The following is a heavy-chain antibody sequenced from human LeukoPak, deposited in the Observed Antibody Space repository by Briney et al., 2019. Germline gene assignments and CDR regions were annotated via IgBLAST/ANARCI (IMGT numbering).Heavy chain of an antibody. V-gene: IGHV3-23*01. D-gene: IGHD3-22*01. CDR1: GFTFSSYA. CDR3: AKANYYDSSGYYRHRGY. Sequence: GGSLRLSCAASGFTFSSYAMSWVRQAPGKGLEWVSAISGSGGSTYYADSVKGRFTISRDNSKNTLYLQMNSLRAEDTAVYYCAKANYYDSSGYYRHRGYWGQGTLVTVSS. J-gene: IGHJ4*02. CDR2: ISGSGGST.